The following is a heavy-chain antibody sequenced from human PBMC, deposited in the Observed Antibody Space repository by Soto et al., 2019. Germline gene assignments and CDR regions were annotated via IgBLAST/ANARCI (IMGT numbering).Heavy chain of an antibody. D-gene: IGHD6-19*01. CDR2: ISAYTGDT. V-gene: IGHV1-18*04. CDR1: GYTFTRYG. J-gene: IGHJ6*02. Sequence: QVQLVQSGAEVRKPGASVKVSCKASGYTFTRYGMSWVRQAPGQGLEWMGWISAYTGDTNYAQKFQSRVTMTTDTSTTTGYMELRSLRSDDTAVYYCARDFQWLVTTNHYYKGMDVWGQGTTVTVSS. CDR3: ARDFQWLVTTNHYYKGMDV.